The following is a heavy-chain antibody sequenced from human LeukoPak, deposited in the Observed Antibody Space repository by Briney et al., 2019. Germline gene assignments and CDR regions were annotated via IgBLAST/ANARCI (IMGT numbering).Heavy chain of an antibody. D-gene: IGHD6-19*01. CDR1: GFTVSSNY. V-gene: IGHV3-53*01. Sequence: PGGSLRLSCAASGFTVSSNYMSWVRQAPGKGLEWVSTIYSGGSTYYADSVKGRFTISRDTSKNTLYLQMNSLRGEDTAVYYCARNGYISGWYRNWGQGTLVTVSS. J-gene: IGHJ4*02. CDR2: IYSGGST. CDR3: ARNGYISGWYRN.